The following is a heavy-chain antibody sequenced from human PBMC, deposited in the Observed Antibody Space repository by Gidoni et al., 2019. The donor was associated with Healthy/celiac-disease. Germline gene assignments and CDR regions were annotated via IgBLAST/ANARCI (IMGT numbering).Heavy chain of an antibody. V-gene: IGHV1-18*01. J-gene: IGHJ5*02. CDR1: GYTFTSYV. CDR3: ARGSRPRVVVAATDNWFDP. Sequence: QVPLVQSGAEVKKPGASVKVSCKPSGYTFTSYVFRGVRQAPGQGLEWMGWISAYNGNTNYAQKLQGRVTMTTDTSTSTAYMELRSLRSDDTAVYYCARGSRPRVVVAATDNWFDPWGQGTLVTVSS. CDR2: ISAYNGNT. D-gene: IGHD2-15*01.